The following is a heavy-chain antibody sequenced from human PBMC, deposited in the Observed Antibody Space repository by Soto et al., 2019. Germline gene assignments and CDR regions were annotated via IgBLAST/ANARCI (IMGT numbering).Heavy chain of an antibody. D-gene: IGHD7-27*01. CDR3: ARPRGDMDV. J-gene: IGHJ6*02. Sequence: VQLQQWGAGLLKPSDSLSLTCAVYGGSFSGYYWSWIRQPPGKGLEWIGEINHSGSTNYNPSLMSRVTISVDTSKSQFSLKLSSVTAADTAVYYCARPRGDMDVWGQGTTVTVSS. CDR1: GGSFSGYY. CDR2: INHSGST. V-gene: IGHV4-34*01.